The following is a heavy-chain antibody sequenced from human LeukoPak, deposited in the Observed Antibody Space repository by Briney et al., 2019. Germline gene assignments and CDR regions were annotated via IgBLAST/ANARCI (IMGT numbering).Heavy chain of an antibody. V-gene: IGHV4-59*13. J-gene: IGHJ5*02. Sequence: TPSETLSLTCTVSGGSISSYHGSWLRQPPGKGLEWIGYIYYSGSTNYNPSLKSRVTISVDTSKNQFSLKLSSVTAADTAVYYCARQQQGWFDPWGQGTLVTVSS. D-gene: IGHD6-13*01. CDR3: ARQQQGWFDP. CDR2: IYYSGST. CDR1: GGSISSYH.